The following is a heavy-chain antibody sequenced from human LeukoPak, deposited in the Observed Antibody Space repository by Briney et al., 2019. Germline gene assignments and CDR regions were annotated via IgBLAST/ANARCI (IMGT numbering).Heavy chain of an antibody. Sequence: GGSLRLSCAASGFIVSSNYMSWVRQAPGKGLELVSVIYSGGSTYYADSVKGRFTISRDNSKNTLYLQMNSLRAEDTAVYYCASTHLGYCSSVSCQNDYWGQGTLVTVSS. V-gene: IGHV3-53*01. CDR2: IYSGGST. J-gene: IGHJ4*02. CDR1: GFIVSSNY. CDR3: ASTHLGYCSSVSCQNDY. D-gene: IGHD2-15*01.